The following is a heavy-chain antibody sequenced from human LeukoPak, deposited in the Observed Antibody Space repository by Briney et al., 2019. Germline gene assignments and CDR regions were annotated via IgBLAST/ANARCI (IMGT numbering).Heavy chain of an antibody. J-gene: IGHJ4*02. V-gene: IGHV4-30-2*01. CDR1: GGSISSGGYY. Sequence: SQTLSLTCTVSGGSISSGGYYWSWIRQPPGKGLEWIGYIYHSGSTYYNPSLKSRVTISVDRSKNQFSLKLSSVTAADTAVYYCARDSGSYDFDYWGQGTLVTVSS. D-gene: IGHD1-26*01. CDR3: ARDSGSYDFDY. CDR2: IYHSGST.